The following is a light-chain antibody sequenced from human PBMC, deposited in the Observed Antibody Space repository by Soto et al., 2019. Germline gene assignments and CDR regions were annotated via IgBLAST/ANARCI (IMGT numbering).Light chain of an antibody. CDR2: GAS. J-gene: IGKJ4*01. CDR3: QPANIFPLT. CDR1: QGISKF. Sequence: DIQMTQSPSSVSASVGDRVTITCRASQGISKFLAWYQQRPGMPPKLLIYGASSLQPGVSSRFSGSGSGTDFPLTISSLQPEDFATYYWQPANIFPLTFGGGTKVEI. V-gene: IGKV1-12*01.